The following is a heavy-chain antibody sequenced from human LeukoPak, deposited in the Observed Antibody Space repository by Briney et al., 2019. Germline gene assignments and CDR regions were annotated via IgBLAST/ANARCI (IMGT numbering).Heavy chain of an antibody. Sequence: GASVKVSCKASGYTFTSYYMHWVRQAPGQGLEWMGSINPDSGGTKYAHNFQGRVTMTRDTSISTAYMELSGLTFDDTAIYYCASEDNRSCWGQGTLVTVSS. CDR1: GYTFTSYY. CDR2: INPDSGGT. V-gene: IGHV1-2*02. CDR3: ASEDNRSC. D-gene: IGHD2-15*01. J-gene: IGHJ4*02.